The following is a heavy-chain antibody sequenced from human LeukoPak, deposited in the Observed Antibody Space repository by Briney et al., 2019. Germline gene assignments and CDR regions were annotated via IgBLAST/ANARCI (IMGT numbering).Heavy chain of an antibody. CDR2: ISGGDVST. CDR3: AKPSGRVRGWYFDL. CDR1: GFTFNTYA. D-gene: IGHD3-10*02. Sequence: SGRSLRLSCAASGFTFNTYAMSWVRQAPGKGLEWVSSISGGDVSTSYADSVKGRFIIARDDSKNTLYLEMDSLRADDTAVYYCAKPSGRVRGWYFDLWGRGTVVTVSS. J-gene: IGHJ2*01. V-gene: IGHV3-23*01.